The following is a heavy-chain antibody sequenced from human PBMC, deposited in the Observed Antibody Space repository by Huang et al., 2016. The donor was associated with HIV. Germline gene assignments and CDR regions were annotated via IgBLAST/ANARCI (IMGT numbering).Heavy chain of an antibody. CDR1: GGTFSTFA. D-gene: IGHD3-22*01. V-gene: IGHV1-69*01. J-gene: IGHJ4*02. CDR3: AIYNYDASGYYSFDF. Sequence: QVQLVQSGAEVKKPGSSVKVSCKASGGTFSTFAISWVRQAPGQGLEGMGGIIPIFGIANYEQKFRDRVTMTADESTSTGHVALSSLRSEDTAVYYCAIYNYDASGYYSFDFWGQGTLITVSS. CDR2: IIPIFGIA.